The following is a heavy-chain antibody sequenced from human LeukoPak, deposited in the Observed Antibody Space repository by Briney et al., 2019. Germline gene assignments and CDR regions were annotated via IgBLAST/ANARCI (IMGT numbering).Heavy chain of an antibody. CDR1: GFTFRTYG. CDR3: AKDLSRAVAADWFDP. V-gene: IGHV3-30*02. Sequence: GGSLRLSCAASGFTFRTYGIHWVRQAPGKGLVWLAFIRYDGSHKYYADSVKGRFTISRDNSKNTLYLQMTNLRAADTAVYYCAKDLSRAVAADWFDPWDQGSLVTVSS. D-gene: IGHD6-19*01. CDR2: IRYDGSHK. J-gene: IGHJ5*02.